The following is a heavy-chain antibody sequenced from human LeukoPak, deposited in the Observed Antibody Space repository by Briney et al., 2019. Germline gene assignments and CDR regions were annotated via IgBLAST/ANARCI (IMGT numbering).Heavy chain of an antibody. D-gene: IGHD2-2*01. CDR2: ISGSGGST. V-gene: IGHV3-23*01. J-gene: IGHJ4*02. Sequence: GGSLRLSCAASGFTFSSYAMSWVRQAPGKGPEWVSAISGSGGSTYYADSVKGRFTISRDNSKNTLYLQMNSLRAEDTAVYYCAKVLGYCSSTSCYGYLDYWGQGTLVTVSS. CDR1: GFTFSSYA. CDR3: AKVLGYCSSTSCYGYLDY.